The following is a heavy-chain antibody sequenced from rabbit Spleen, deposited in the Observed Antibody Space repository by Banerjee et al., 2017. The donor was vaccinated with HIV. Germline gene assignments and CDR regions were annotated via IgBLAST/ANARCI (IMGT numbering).Heavy chain of an antibody. CDR1: GFSFSDRDV. CDR2: AYAGSSGST. Sequence: QEQLVESGGGLVKPEGSLTLTCKASGFSFSDRDVMCWVRQAPGKGLEWVACAYAGSSGSTYSATWAKGRFTISKTSSTTVTLQMTSLTAADTATYFCARDAGTSFSTYGMDLWGQGTLVTVS. D-gene: IGHD8-1*01. J-gene: IGHJ6*01. V-gene: IGHV1S45*01. CDR3: ARDAGTSFSTYGMDL.